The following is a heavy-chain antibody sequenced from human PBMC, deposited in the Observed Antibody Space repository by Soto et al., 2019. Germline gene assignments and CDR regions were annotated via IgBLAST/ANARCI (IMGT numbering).Heavy chain of an antibody. J-gene: IGHJ4*02. CDR3: AKKGDYEGQWYFGY. CDR2: MNPSGGRA. CDR1: GYIFTRYF. Sequence: ASVKVSCKASGYIFTRYFVHWVRQAPGQGPEWMGFMNPSGGRATYAQKFQGRVIMTSDTSTRTVYMELSSLKADDTAVYYCAKKGDYEGQWYFGYWGEGTLVTVS. D-gene: IGHD4-17*01. V-gene: IGHV1-46*01.